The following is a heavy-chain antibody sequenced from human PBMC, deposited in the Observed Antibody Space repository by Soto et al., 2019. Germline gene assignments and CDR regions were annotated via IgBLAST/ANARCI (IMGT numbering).Heavy chain of an antibody. CDR2: IIPIFGTA. CDR3: ARGVRGIATTEFDY. Sequence: QVQLVQSGAEVKKPGSSVKVSCKASGGTFSSYAISWVRQAPGQGLEWMGGIIPIFGTANYAQKFQGRVTFTADESTSTAYMELRSLRSEDTAMYYCARGVRGIATTEFDYWGQGTLVTVSS. D-gene: IGHD6-13*01. CDR1: GGTFSSYA. J-gene: IGHJ4*02. V-gene: IGHV1-69*12.